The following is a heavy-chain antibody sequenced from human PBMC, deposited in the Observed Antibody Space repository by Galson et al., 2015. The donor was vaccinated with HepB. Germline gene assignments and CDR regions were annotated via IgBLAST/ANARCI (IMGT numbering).Heavy chain of an antibody. CDR1: GFTFSSYA. V-gene: IGHV3-23*01. CDR2: ISGSGGST. CDR3: AKDVSNMVRGVSPAPGTFDY. J-gene: IGHJ4*02. Sequence: SLRLSCAASGFTFSSYAMSWVRQAPGKGLEWVSAISGSGGSTYYADSVKGRFTISRDNSKNTLYLQMNSLRAEDTAVYYCAKDVSNMVRGVSPAPGTFDYWGQGTLVTVSS. D-gene: IGHD3-10*01.